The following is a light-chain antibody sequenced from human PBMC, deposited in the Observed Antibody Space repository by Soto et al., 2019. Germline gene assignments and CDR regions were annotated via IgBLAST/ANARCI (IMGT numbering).Light chain of an antibody. Sequence: EIVLTQSPGTLSLSPGERVTLSYRGSQSVRSSYLACYQQKPGQAPRLLIYDASNRATGVAPRFSGSGSGTDFSLTISSLQPEDFAVYYCQQRDSWWTFGQGTKVDIK. J-gene: IGKJ1*01. V-gene: IGKV3D-20*02. CDR3: QQRDSWWT. CDR1: QSVRSSY. CDR2: DAS.